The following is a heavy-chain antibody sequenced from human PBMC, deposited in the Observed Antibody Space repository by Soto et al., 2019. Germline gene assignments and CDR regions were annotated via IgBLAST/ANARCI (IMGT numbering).Heavy chain of an antibody. CDR3: AKDRGSSTWYNAFDI. V-gene: IGHV3-23*01. CDR2: VSDSGGST. CDR1: GFTFSSYA. D-gene: IGHD6-13*01. J-gene: IGHJ3*02. Sequence: GSLRLSCAASGFTFSSYAMSWVRQAPGKGLEWVSAVSDSGGSTYYADSVKGRFTISRDNSKNTLYLQMNNLRAEDTAVYYCAKDRGSSTWYNAFDIWGQATMVTVSS.